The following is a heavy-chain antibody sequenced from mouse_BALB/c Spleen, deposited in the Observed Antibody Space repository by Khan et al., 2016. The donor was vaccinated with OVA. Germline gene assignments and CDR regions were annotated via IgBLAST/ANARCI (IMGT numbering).Heavy chain of an antibody. CDR3: ARDYGISYYYFDY. J-gene: IGHJ2*01. CDR2: ISYSGST. CDR1: GYSITSDYA. Sequence: EVQLQESGPGLVKPSQSLSLTCTVTGYSITSDYAWNWIRQFPGNKLEWMGYISYSGSTSYNPSLKSRISITRDTSKNQFFLQLNSVTTEDTATYYCARDYGISYYYFDYWCQGTTLTVSS. V-gene: IGHV3-2*02. D-gene: IGHD1-1*01.